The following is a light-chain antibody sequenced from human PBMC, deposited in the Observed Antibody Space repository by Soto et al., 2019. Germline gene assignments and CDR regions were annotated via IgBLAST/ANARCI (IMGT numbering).Light chain of an antibody. CDR3: QQYGSSGT. V-gene: IGKV3-20*01. J-gene: IGKJ1*01. CDR1: QSVSSN. CDR2: GAS. Sequence: IVMTHSPATLSVSPGGIATLSFRASQSVSSNLAWYQQKPGQAPRLLIYGASNRATGIPDRFSGSGSGTDFTLTISRLEPEDFAVYYCQQYGSSGTFGQGTKVDIK.